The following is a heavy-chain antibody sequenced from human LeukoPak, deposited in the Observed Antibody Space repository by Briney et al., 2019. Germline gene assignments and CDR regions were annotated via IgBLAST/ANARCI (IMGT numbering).Heavy chain of an antibody. V-gene: IGHV4-61*01. J-gene: IGHJ5*02. CDR1: GASVSSGLYY. CDR3: PRDLRPIYIRNNFAWSAP. Sequence: SETLSLTCTVSGASVSSGLYYWTWIRQPPGKGLEWIGFIYYTGTTNYNPSLKGRVTIFVAPPKNQFSLGRSPVPAPDPAVYSFPRDLRPIYIRNNFAWSAPWGREPWSPYPQ. CDR2: IYYTGTT. D-gene: IGHD3-9*01.